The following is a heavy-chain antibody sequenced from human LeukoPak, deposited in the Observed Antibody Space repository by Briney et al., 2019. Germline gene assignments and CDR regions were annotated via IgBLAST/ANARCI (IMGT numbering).Heavy chain of an antibody. J-gene: IGHJ4*02. Sequence: TLSLTCTVSGGSISSGGYSWHWLRQDRGKGMEWIVYIYYSGSTYYNPSLESRVTISVDKPKNQFSLKLSSVTAADTAVYYCARGIGYSSSSPLGFWGQGTLVTVSS. CDR3: ARGIGYSSSSPLGF. CDR1: GGSISSGGYS. CDR2: IYYSGST. D-gene: IGHD6-6*01. V-gene: IGHV4-31*03.